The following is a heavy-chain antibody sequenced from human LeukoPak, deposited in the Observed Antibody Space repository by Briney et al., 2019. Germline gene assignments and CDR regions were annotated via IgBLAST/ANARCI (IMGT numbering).Heavy chain of an antibody. CDR2: IWYDGSKV. CDR1: GFSFNIYG. D-gene: IGHD2-2*01. V-gene: IGHV3-30*02. Sequence: GGSLRLSCAASGFSFNIYGMHWVRQAPGKGLEWMAFIWYDGSKVELAGSLKGRFTISRDNSEKMLYLQMNSLRAEDTAVYYCAKDRESYYCSSANCYLDYWGQGTLVTVSS. CDR3: AKDRESYYCSSANCYLDY. J-gene: IGHJ4*02.